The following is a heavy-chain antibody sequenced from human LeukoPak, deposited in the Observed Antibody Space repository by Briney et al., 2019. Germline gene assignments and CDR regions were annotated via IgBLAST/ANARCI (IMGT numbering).Heavy chain of an antibody. CDR3: ARHGSTSSSGSLSL. CDR1: GYTFTNFW. CDR2: IYPDDSDT. Sequence: GESLKISCKGSGYTFTNFWIGWVRQMPGKGLEWMGIIYPDDSDTRYSPSFQGQVTFSADKSISTAYLQWSSLKASDTAIYYCARHGSTSSSGSLSLWGQGTLVTVSS. J-gene: IGHJ4*02. D-gene: IGHD2-2*01. V-gene: IGHV5-51*01.